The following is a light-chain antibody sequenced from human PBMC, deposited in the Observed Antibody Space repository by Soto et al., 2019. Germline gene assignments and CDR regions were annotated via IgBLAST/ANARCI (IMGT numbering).Light chain of an antibody. CDR3: QQYNNWPPMA. Sequence: EIGITPSPATLSVSPGERAPPSCRARQSGSSNLAWYQQKPGQAPRLLIYGASTRATGIPARFSGSGSGTEFTLTISSLQSEDFAVYYCQQYNNWPPMAFGQGTKVEIK. CDR1: QSGSSN. V-gene: IGKV3-15*01. J-gene: IGKJ1*01. CDR2: GAS.